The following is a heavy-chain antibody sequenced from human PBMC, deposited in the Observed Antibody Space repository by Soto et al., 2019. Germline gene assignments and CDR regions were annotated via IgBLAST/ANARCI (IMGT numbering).Heavy chain of an antibody. D-gene: IGHD3-10*01. CDR3: AKSGDSDGWGVHX. CDR1: GFIFDSFA. Sequence: GGSLRLSCVGSGFIFDSFAMNWVRQAPGKGLEWVAYINGGSDSIYYAESVKGRFTISRDNARNSLSLQMNSLSDEDTAVYYCAKSGDSDGWGVHXWGQGTVVTVSX. V-gene: IGHV3-48*02. J-gene: IGHJ4*02. CDR2: INGGSDSI.